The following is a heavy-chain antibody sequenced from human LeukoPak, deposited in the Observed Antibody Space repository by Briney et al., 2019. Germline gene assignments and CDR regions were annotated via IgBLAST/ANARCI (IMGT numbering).Heavy chain of an antibody. CDR1: GFTFRSYA. CDR3: ARAGYCSGGSCYSHAFDI. D-gene: IGHD2-15*01. Sequence: PGGSLRLSCVASGFTFRSYAMHWVRQAPGKGLECVSGISSNGGGTYYADSVKGRFTISRDNSKNTLFLQMGSLRAEDMAVYYCARAGYCSGGSCYSHAFDIWGQGTMVTVSS. CDR2: ISSNGGGT. J-gene: IGHJ3*02. V-gene: IGHV3-64*02.